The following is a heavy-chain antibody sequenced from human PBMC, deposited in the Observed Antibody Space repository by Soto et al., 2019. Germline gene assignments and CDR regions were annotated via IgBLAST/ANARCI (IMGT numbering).Heavy chain of an antibody. J-gene: IGHJ4*02. D-gene: IGHD5-12*01. Sequence: QVQLVESGGGVVQPGRSLRLSCAASGFTFSSYGMHWVRQAPGKGLEWVAVISYDGSNKYYADSVKGRFTISRDNSKNTLYLQMNSPRAEDTAVYYCAKDSYSGYDWGTFDYWGQGTLVTVSS. CDR2: ISYDGSNK. V-gene: IGHV3-30*18. CDR1: GFTFSSYG. CDR3: AKDSYSGYDWGTFDY.